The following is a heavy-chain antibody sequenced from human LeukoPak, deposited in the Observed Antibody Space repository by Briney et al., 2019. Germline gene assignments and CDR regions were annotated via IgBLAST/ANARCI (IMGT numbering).Heavy chain of an antibody. D-gene: IGHD5-18*01. CDR3: ARDGFGYSYGYYFDY. Sequence: SETLSLTCTVSGGSISSYYWRWIRQPAGKGLEWIGRIYTSGSTNYNPSLKSRVTMSVDTSKNQFSLKLSSVTAADTAVYYCARDGFGYSYGYYFDYWGQGTLVTVSS. CDR2: IYTSGST. V-gene: IGHV4-4*07. CDR1: GGSISSYY. J-gene: IGHJ4*02.